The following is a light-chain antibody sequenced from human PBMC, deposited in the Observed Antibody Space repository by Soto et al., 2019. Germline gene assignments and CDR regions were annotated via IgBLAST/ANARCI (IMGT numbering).Light chain of an antibody. CDR3: MQGTHWPWT. CDR2: KVS. CDR1: QSLVYSDGNTY. J-gene: IGKJ1*01. Sequence: DVVMTQSPLSLPVTLGQPASISCRSSQSLVYSDGNTYLNWFQQRPGQSPRRLIYKVSNRDSGVPDRLSGSGSGTDFTLKISRVEAEDVGVYYCMQGTHWPWTFGKGTKVEIK. V-gene: IGKV2-30*01.